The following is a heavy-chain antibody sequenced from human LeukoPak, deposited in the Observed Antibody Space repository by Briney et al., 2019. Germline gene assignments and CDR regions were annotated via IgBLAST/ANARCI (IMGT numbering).Heavy chain of an antibody. J-gene: IGHJ5*02. Sequence: SETLSLTCTVSGGSISSYYWSWIRQPPGKGLEWIGYIYYSGSTNYNPSLKSRVTISVETSKNHFSLKLSSVTAADTAVYYCARAHYGDTNWFDPWGQGTLVTVSS. CDR3: ARAHYGDTNWFDP. CDR1: GGSISSYY. CDR2: IYYSGST. V-gene: IGHV4-59*01. D-gene: IGHD4-17*01.